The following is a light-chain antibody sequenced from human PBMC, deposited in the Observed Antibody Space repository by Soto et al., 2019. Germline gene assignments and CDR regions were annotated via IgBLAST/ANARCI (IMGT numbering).Light chain of an antibody. CDR2: DAS. V-gene: IGKV3-20*01. CDR3: QQYARPPFA. CDR1: QRISNSY. J-gene: IGKJ2*01. Sequence: EIVLTQSPGTLSLSPGERATLSCRASQRISNSYLAWYQQKPGQAPRLLLYDASSRATCIPDRVSGSGSGTDFTLTISRLEPEDFAVYYCQQYARPPFAFGQGTKVEIK.